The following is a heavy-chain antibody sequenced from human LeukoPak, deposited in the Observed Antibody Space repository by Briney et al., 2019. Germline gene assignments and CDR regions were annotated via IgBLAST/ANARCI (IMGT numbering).Heavy chain of an antibody. D-gene: IGHD6-13*01. CDR1: GFTFRIYS. CDR3: ARDGGYSINWYLDY. Sequence: GGSLRLFCAVSGFTFRIYSINWVRHAREKGLEWLSAFSSSSSLLSYADSVKGRFIISRDNAKNSLYLQMNSLRAEDTAVYFCARDGGYSINWYLDYWGQGTLVTVSS. J-gene: IGHJ4*02. CDR2: FSSSSSLL. V-gene: IGHV3-21*01.